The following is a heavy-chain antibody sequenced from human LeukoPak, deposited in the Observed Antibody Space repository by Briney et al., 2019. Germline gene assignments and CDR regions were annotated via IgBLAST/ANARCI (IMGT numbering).Heavy chain of an antibody. CDR3: ASYVNWFDP. V-gene: IGHV4-39*07. CDR1: DDSITSSSYY. D-gene: IGHD3-16*01. CDR2: IYYSGST. Sequence: PSETLSLTCTVSDDSITSSSYYWGWIRQPPGKGLEWIGNIYYSGSTYYKPSLKSRVTISVDRSKNQFSLKLSSVTAADTAVYYCASYVNWFDPWGQGTLVTVSS. J-gene: IGHJ5*02.